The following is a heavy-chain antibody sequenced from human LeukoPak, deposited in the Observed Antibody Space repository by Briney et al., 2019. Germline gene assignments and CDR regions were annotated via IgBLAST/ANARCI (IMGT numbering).Heavy chain of an antibody. J-gene: IGHJ2*01. CDR2: IYTSGST. CDR3: AREIAVAGNWYFDL. Sequence: SETLSLTCTVSGGSISSYYWSWIRQPAGKGLEWIGRIYTSGSTNYNPSLKSRVTISVDTSKNQFSLKLSSVTAADTAVYYCAREIAVAGNWYFDLWGRGTLVTVSS. CDR1: GGSISSYY. D-gene: IGHD6-19*01. V-gene: IGHV4-4*07.